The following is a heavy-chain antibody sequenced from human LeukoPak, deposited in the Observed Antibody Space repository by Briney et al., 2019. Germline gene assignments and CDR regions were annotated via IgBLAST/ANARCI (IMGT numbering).Heavy chain of an antibody. CDR3: AGEPEYCSSTSCTDGPQDY. Sequence: PSETLSLTCAVYGGSFSGYYWSWIRQPPGKGLEWIGEINHSGSTNYNPSLKSRVTISVDTSKNQFSLKLSSVTAADTAVYYCAGEPEYCSSTSCTDGPQDYGGQGPLVTVSS. V-gene: IGHV4-34*01. D-gene: IGHD2-2*01. J-gene: IGHJ4*02. CDR1: GGSFSGYY. CDR2: INHSGST.